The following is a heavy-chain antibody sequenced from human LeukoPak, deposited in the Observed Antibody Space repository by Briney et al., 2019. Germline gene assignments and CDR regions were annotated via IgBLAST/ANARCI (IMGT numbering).Heavy chain of an antibody. V-gene: IGHV1-69*06. J-gene: IGHJ4*02. CDR3: ARDLYSSGWYFGY. D-gene: IGHD6-19*01. Sequence: SVTVSCKASGGTFSSYAISWVRQAPGQGLEWMGGIIPIFGTANYAQKFQGRVTITADKSTSTAYMELSSLRSEDTAVYYCARDLYSSGWYFGYWGQGTLVTVSS. CDR1: GGTFSSYA. CDR2: IIPIFGTA.